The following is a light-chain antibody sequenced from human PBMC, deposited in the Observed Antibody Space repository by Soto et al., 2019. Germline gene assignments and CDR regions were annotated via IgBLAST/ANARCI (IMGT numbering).Light chain of an antibody. CDR2: HDD. Sequence: SYELTQSPSVSVSPGQTASISCSGEKLGENFVCWYQQKPGQSPVVVIYHDDKRPSGIPERFSGSSSGNRATLTIAGTQALDEADYYCQAWDSNTAVFGGGTKLTVL. J-gene: IGLJ2*01. CDR1: KLGENF. CDR3: QAWDSNTAV. V-gene: IGLV3-1*01.